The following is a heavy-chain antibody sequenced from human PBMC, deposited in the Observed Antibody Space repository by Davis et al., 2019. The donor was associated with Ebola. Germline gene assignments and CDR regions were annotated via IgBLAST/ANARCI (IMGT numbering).Heavy chain of an antibody. V-gene: IGHV3-30*03. J-gene: IGHJ4*02. Sequence: GESLKISCAASGFTFSSYGMHWVRQAPGKGLEWVAVISYDGSNKYYADSVKGRFTISRDNAKNSLYLQMNSLSAEDTAVYYCTRGRHSEPTYDDYWGQGTLVTVSS. D-gene: IGHD2/OR15-2a*01. CDR1: GFTFSSYG. CDR3: TRGRHSEPTYDDY. CDR2: ISYDGSNK.